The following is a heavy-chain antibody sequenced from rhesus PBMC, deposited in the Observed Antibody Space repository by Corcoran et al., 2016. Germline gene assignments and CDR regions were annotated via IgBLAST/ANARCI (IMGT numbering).Heavy chain of an antibody. V-gene: IGHV4-127*01. J-gene: IGHJ4*01. CDR2: IGGYTGCT. Sequence: QVQLQESGPGLAKPSETLSLTRAVSGYSISSGYAWTWVRQPPGKGLEWIGFIGGYTGCTNYNPSLKSRVTISKDTSTNQFSLRLTSVTAADTALYYCVRVDRRAVIIDYWGQGVLVTVSS. CDR1: GYSISSGYA. CDR3: VRVDRRAVIIDY. D-gene: IGHD2-39*01.